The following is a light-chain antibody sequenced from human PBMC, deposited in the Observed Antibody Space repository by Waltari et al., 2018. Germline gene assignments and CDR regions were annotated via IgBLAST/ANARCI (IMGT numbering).Light chain of an antibody. CDR3: QQYDTYPIYT. J-gene: IGKJ2*01. V-gene: IGKV1-5*01. CDR2: HAS. Sequence: DTQMTQSPSTLSASVGDTVTITCGASQSISSWLAWYQQKPGKAPKLLIFHASSLESGVPSRVSGGGSGVEFTLTISSLQPDDFATYYCQQYDTYPIYTFGQGTKLEIK. CDR1: QSISSW.